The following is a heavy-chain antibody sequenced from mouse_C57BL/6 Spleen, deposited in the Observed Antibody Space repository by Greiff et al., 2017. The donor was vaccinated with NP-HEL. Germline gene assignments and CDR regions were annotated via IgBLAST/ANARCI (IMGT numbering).Heavy chain of an antibody. V-gene: IGHV1-82*01. CDR1: GYAFSSSW. CDR2: IYPGDGDT. Sequence: QVQLQQSGPELVKPGASVKISCKASGYAFSSSWMNWVKQRPGKGLEWIGRIYPGDGDTNYNGKFKGKATLTADKSSSTAYMQLSSLTSEDSAVYFCVRCNSPAWFAYWGQGTLVTVSA. D-gene: IGHD2-12*01. J-gene: IGHJ3*01. CDR3: VRCNSPAWFAY.